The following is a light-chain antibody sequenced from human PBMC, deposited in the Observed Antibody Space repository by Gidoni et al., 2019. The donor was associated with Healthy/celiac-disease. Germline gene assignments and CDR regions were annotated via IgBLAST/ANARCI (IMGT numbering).Light chain of an antibody. CDR1: QDISNY. CDR2: DAS. V-gene: IGKV1-33*01. J-gene: IGKJ4*01. CDR3: QQYDNLPPKLT. Sequence: DIQMTQSPSSLSASVGDRVTITCQASQDISNYLNWYQQKPGKAPKLLIYDASNLETGVPSRFSGSGSGTDLTFTISSLQPEDIATYYCQQYDNLPPKLTFGGGTKVEIK.